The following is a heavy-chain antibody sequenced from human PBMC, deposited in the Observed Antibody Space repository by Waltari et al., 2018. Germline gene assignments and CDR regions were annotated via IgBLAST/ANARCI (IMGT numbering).Heavy chain of an antibody. CDR2: ISYSGIT. J-gene: IGHJ5*02. V-gene: IGHV4-39*01. Sequence: QLQLQESGPGLVKPSETLSLTCTVSGGSISSSGSYWGWIRQPPGKGLEWIGSISYSGITSYNTSLMSRVTISVDTSKNQFSLKLTSVIAAETAVFYCARFSKSANWIDPWGQGTLVTVSS. CDR1: GGSISSSGSY. CDR3: ARFSKSANWIDP. D-gene: IGHD3-3*02.